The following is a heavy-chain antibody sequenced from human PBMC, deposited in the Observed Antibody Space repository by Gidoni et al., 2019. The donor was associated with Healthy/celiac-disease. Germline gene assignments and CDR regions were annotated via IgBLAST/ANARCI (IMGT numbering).Heavy chain of an antibody. CDR3: AGFPGCSSTSCSPAWWFDP. CDR2: ISSSGSTI. CDR1: GFTFSDYY. D-gene: IGHD2-2*01. V-gene: IGHV3-11*01. J-gene: IGHJ5*02. Sequence: QVQLVESGGGLVKPGGSLRLSCAASGFTFSDYYMSWIRQAPGKGLEWVSYISSSGSTIYYADSVKGRFTISRDNAKNSLYLQMNSLRAEDTAVYYCAGFPGCSSTSCSPAWWFDPWGQGTLVTVSS.